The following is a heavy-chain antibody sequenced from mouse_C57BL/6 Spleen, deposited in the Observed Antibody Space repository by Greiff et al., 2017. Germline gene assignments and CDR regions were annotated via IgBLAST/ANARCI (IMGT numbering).Heavy chain of an antibody. V-gene: IGHV5-6*02. J-gene: IGHJ3*01. D-gene: IGHD3-3*01. Sequence: DVKLVESGGDLVKPGGSLKLSCAASGFTFSSYGMSWVRQTPDKRLAWVATISSGGSYTYYPDSVKGRFTISRDNAKNTLYLQMSSLKSEDTAMYYCARHGGTEGFAYWGQGTLVTVSA. CDR2: ISSGGSYT. CDR3: ARHGGTEGFAY. CDR1: GFTFSSYG.